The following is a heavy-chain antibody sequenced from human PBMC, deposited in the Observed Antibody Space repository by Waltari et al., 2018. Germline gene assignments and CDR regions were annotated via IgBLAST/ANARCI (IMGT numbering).Heavy chain of an antibody. Sequence: HLQLQESGPGLVKPSETLSLTCSVPGDSITTGTYYWCWIRQTPGKGLEWIGSIYYSGSTYYSPSLKSRVTISADMSKNQFSLKLSSVTAADTAVYYCARHPHNHYYSEWGQGTLVTVSS. CDR3: ARHPHNHYYSE. J-gene: IGHJ4*02. D-gene: IGHD3-10*01. CDR2: IYYSGST. V-gene: IGHV4-39*01. CDR1: GDSITTGTYY.